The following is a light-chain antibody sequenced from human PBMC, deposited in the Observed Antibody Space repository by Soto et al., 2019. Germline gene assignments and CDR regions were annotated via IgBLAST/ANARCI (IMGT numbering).Light chain of an antibody. V-gene: IGKV3-15*01. J-gene: IGKJ1*01. CDR1: QSVSIN. CDR2: GAS. CDR3: QQYNNWPRT. Sequence: EIVMTQSPATLSVCPGERATLSCRASQSVSINLAWYQQKPGQALRLLIYGASTRATGIPARFSGSGSGTEFTLTISSLQSEDFAVYYCQQYNNWPRTFGQGTKADIK.